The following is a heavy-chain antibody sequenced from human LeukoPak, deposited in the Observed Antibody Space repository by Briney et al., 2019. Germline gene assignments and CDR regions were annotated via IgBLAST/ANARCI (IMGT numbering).Heavy chain of an antibody. CDR3: ARAAEARSGVDY. D-gene: IGHD6-19*01. CDR2: INPTSGGT. J-gene: IGHJ4*02. V-gene: IGHV1-2*02. CDR1: GYTFTGYY. Sequence: ASVEVSCKASGYTFTGYYMHWVRQAPGQGLEWMGWINPTSGGTNYAQKFQGRVTMTRDTSISTAYMDLSSLTSDDTAVYYCARAAEARSGVDYWGQGTLVTGSS.